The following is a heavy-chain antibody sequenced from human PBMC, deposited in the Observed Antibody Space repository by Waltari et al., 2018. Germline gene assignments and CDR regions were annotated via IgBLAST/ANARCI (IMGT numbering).Heavy chain of an antibody. CDR2: INWNGGST. CDR3: AREGVTRHTEFDY. CDR1: GLTFDDSG. J-gene: IGHJ4*02. V-gene: IGHV3-20*04. Sequence: EVQLVESGGGVVRNGGSLRLSCEASGLTFDDSGMSGVRQAPGKGLEWVAGINWNGGSTGYADSVKGRFTISRDNAKNSLYLQMGSLRAEDMAVYYCAREGVTRHTEFDYWGQGTLVTVSS. D-gene: IGHD3-10*01.